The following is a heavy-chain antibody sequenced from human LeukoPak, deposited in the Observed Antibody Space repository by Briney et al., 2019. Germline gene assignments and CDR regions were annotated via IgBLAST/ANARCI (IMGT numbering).Heavy chain of an antibody. CDR3: ARVVTGTTQAFDI. J-gene: IGHJ3*02. V-gene: IGHV1-2*02. CDR1: GYTFTGYY. D-gene: IGHD1-7*01. Sequence: ASVKVSCKASGYTFTGYYMHWVRQAPGQGFEWMGWINPNSGGTNYAQKFQGRVTMTRDTSISTAYMELSRLRSDDTAVYYCARVVTGTTQAFDIWGQGTMVTVSS. CDR2: INPNSGGT.